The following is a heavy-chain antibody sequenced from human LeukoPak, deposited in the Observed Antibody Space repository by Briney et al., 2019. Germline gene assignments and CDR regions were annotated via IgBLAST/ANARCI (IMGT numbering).Heavy chain of an antibody. CDR2: ISSSSSTI. D-gene: IGHD6-13*01. CDR1: GFTFSSYS. CDR3: ARVPSSSWYYFDY. V-gene: IGHV3-48*04. J-gene: IGHJ4*02. Sequence: GGSLRLSCAASGFTFSSYSMNWVRQAPGKGLEWVSYISSSSSTIYYADSVKGRFTISRDNAKNSLYLQMNSLRAEDTAVYYCARVPSSSWYYFDYWGQGTLVTVSS.